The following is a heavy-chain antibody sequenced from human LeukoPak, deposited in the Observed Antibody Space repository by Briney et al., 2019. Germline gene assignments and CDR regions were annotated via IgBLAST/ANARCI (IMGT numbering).Heavy chain of an antibody. V-gene: IGHV3-33*01. CDR1: GFTFSSYG. D-gene: IGHD3-3*01. Sequence: GGSLRLSCAASGFTFSSYGMHWVRQAPGKGLEWLAVIWYDGSNKYYADSVKGRFTISRDNSKDTLYLQMNSLRAEDTAVYYCARDFGPRSLDYWGQGTLVTVSS. J-gene: IGHJ4*02. CDR2: IWYDGSNK. CDR3: ARDFGPRSLDY.